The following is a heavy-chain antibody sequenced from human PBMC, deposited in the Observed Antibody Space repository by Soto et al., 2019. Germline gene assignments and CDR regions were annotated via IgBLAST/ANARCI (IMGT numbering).Heavy chain of an antibody. V-gene: IGHV4-30-2*01. CDR1: GGSISSGGYS. CDR2: IYHSGST. J-gene: IGHJ6*02. Sequence: SETLSLTCAVSGGSISSGGYSWSWIRQPPGKGPEWIGYIYHSGSTYYNPSLKSRVTISVDRSKNQFSLKLSSVTAADTAVYYCARAKYYYYGMDVWGQGTTVTVSS. CDR3: ARAKYYYYGMDV.